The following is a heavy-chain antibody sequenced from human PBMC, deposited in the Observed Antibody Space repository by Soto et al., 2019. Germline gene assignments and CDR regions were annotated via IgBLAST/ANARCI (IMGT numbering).Heavy chain of an antibody. V-gene: IGHV3-23*01. CDR2: ISGGGDGT. CDR1: GFTFGNYA. J-gene: IGHJ3*02. CDR3: AKKGLGSLATYCSTGDCHYAFEI. D-gene: IGHD2-15*01. Sequence: EVQLLESGGGLVQPGGSLRLSCAAPGFTFGNYAMIWVRQAPGKWLEWVSTISGGGDGTYYADSVRGRFTISRENSRNAVYLQMNSLRAEYTAVYYCAKKGLGSLATYCSTGDCHYAFEIWGQGTMVTVSS.